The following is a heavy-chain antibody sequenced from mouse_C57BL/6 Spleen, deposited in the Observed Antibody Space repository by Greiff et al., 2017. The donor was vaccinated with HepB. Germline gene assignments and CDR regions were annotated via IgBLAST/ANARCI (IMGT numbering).Heavy chain of an antibody. D-gene: IGHD2-3*01. Sequence: VQLQQPGAELVKPGASVKLSCKASGYTFTSYWMHWVKQRPGQGLEWIGMIHPNSGSTNYNEKFKSKATLTVDKSSSTAYMQLSSLTSEDSAVYYCARRIYDRTSGLAMDYWGQGTSVTVSS. V-gene: IGHV1-64*01. CDR3: ARRIYDRTSGLAMDY. J-gene: IGHJ4*01. CDR1: GYTFTSYW. CDR2: IHPNSGST.